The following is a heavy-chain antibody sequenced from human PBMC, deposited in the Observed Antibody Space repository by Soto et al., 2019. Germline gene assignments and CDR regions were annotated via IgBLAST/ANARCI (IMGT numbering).Heavy chain of an antibody. J-gene: IGHJ4*02. CDR1: SGSISSSSYY. D-gene: IGHD6-13*01. V-gene: IGHV4-39*01. Sequence: QLQLQESGPGLVKPSETLSLTCTVSSGSISSSSYYWGWIRQPPGKGLEWIGSIYSSGSTYYNPSLKLRVAISVDTSKNQFSLKVSSVTATDTAVYYCARHKDTSSRYLLPDYWGQGTLVTVSS. CDR2: IYSSGST. CDR3: ARHKDTSSRYLLPDY.